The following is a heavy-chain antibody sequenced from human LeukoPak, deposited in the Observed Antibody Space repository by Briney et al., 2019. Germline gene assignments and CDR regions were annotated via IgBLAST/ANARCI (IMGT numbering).Heavy chain of an antibody. CDR2: ISSSGSTI. D-gene: IGHD4-17*01. Sequence: GGSLRLSCAASGFTFSSYELNWVRQAPGKGLERVSYISSSGSTIYYADSVKGRFTISRDNAKNSLYLQMNSLRAEDTTLYYCAKYWGAYGDYRGWYMDVWGKGTTVTVSS. CDR3: AKYWGAYGDYRGWYMDV. J-gene: IGHJ6*03. CDR1: GFTFSSYE. V-gene: IGHV3-48*03.